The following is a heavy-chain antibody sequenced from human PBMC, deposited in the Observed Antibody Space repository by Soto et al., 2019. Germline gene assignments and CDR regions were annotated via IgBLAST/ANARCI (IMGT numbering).Heavy chain of an antibody. CDR1: GYTFTSYG. CDR2: INAEDGET. J-gene: IGHJ3*01. D-gene: IGHD1-26*01. V-gene: IGHV1-18*01. Sequence: ASVKVSCKASGYTFTSYGISWVRQAPGQGLEWMGGINAEDGETNYAQKFQGRVTMTEDTSTDTAYMELSSLRSEDTAVYYCATDSGGSYWRLWGQGTMVTVSS. CDR3: ATDSGGSYWRL.